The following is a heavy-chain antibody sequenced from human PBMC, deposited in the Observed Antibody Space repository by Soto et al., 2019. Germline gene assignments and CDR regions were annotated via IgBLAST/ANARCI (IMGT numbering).Heavy chain of an antibody. D-gene: IGHD7-27*01. CDR3: AAKLGTTHYFDF. CDR1: GDPVSSGSYY. CDR2: IYHTGST. Sequence: QVQLQESGPGLVQPSQTLSLTCSVSGDPVSSGSYYWTWVRQHPVKGLEWIGYIYHTGSTYYNPSLLSRLSLSIDTSKIQFSLHLHSVTAAYTAVYFCAAKLGTTHYFDFCGQGALVAVSS. V-gene: IGHV4-31*03. J-gene: IGHJ4*02.